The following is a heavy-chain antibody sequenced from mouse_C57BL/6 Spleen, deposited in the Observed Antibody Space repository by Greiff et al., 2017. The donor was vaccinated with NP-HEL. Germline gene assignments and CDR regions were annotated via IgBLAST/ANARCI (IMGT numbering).Heavy chain of an antibody. J-gene: IGHJ4*01. CDR3: ARRQAYYSNYGGDAMDY. CDR2: INPSNGGT. D-gene: IGHD2-5*01. CDR1: GYTFTSYW. Sequence: QVQLQQSGTELVKPGASVKLSCKASGYTFTSYWMHWVKQRPGQGLEWIGNINPSNGGTNYNEKFKSKATLTVDKSSSTAYMQLSSLTSEDSAVYYCARRQAYYSNYGGDAMDYWGQGTSVTVSS. V-gene: IGHV1-53*01.